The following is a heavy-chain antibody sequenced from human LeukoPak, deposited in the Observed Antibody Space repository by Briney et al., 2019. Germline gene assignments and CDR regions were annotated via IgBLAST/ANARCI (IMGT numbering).Heavy chain of an antibody. CDR2: FDPEDGET. CDR3: ASIVGATYHYFDY. D-gene: IGHD1-26*01. CDR1: GYTLTELS. Sequence: ASVKVSCKVSGYTLTELSMHWVRQAPGKGLEWMGGFDPEDGETIYAQKFQGRVTITADESTSTAYMELSSLRSEDTAVYYCASIVGATYHYFDYWGQGTLVTVSS. V-gene: IGHV1-24*01. J-gene: IGHJ4*02.